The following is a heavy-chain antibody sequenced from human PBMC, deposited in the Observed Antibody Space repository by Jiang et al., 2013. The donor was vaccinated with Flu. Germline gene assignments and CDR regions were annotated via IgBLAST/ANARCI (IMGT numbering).Heavy chain of an antibody. J-gene: IGHJ6*02. Sequence: DSVKGRFTISRDDAKNSLYLQMNSLRDEDTAVYYCARRPTDNYYYYYGMDVWGQGTTVT. V-gene: IGHV3-48*02. CDR3: ARRPTDNYYYYYGMDV. D-gene: IGHD2-15*01.